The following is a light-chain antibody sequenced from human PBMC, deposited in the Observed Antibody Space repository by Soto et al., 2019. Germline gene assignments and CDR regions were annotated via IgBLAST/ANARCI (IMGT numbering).Light chain of an antibody. CDR1: QGISSY. Sequence: IQLTQSPSSLSASVGDRVTITCRASQGISSYLNWYQHKPGKAPKLLIYAASSFQSGVPSRFSGSESGTDFTLTISSLQPEDFATYYCQQTYSAPLTFGGGTKVDIK. CDR2: AAS. V-gene: IGKV1-39*01. J-gene: IGKJ4*01. CDR3: QQTYSAPLT.